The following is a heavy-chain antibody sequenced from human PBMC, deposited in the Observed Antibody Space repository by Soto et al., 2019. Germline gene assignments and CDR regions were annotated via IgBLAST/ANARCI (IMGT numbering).Heavy chain of an antibody. CDR3: AKGRFDVVTISPFDH. V-gene: IGHV3-30*18. CDR2: ISYDGTEE. Sequence: PGRSLRLSCAASGFTFSSFGMHWVRQAPGKGLEWVAVISYDGTEEKYADSVKGRATVSRDNSKNTVYLQMNRLRGDDSAIYYCAKGRFDVVTISPFDHWGQGTLVTVSS. CDR1: GFTFSSFG. J-gene: IGHJ4*01. D-gene: IGHD3-3*02.